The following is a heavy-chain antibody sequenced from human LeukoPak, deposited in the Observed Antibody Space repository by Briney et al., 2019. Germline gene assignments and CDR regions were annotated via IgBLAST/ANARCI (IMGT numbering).Heavy chain of an antibody. Sequence: GAXVKVSCNASGGTFSSYAISWVRQAPGQGLEWMGGIIPIFGTANYAQKFQGRVTITADESTSTAYMELSSLRSEDTAVYYCARGLTDYFDAFDIWGQGTMVTVS. J-gene: IGHJ3*02. CDR3: ARGLTDYFDAFDI. D-gene: IGHD3-10*01. CDR2: IIPIFGTA. V-gene: IGHV1-69*13. CDR1: GGTFSSYA.